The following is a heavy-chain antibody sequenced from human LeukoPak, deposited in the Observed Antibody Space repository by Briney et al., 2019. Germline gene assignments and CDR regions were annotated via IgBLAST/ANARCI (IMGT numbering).Heavy chain of an antibody. CDR3: AKGGGGSGNYYYYFYAMDV. Sequence: GGSLRLSCVASGFTFSTYGMTWVRQAPGKGLEWVSGFSGSGASTYYADSVKGRFTISRDNSKNTLYLQITSLRAADTAVYYCAKGGGGSGNYYYYFYAMDVWGQGTTVTVSS. D-gene: IGHD3-10*01. CDR2: FSGSGAST. J-gene: IGHJ6*02. V-gene: IGHV3-23*01. CDR1: GFTFSTYG.